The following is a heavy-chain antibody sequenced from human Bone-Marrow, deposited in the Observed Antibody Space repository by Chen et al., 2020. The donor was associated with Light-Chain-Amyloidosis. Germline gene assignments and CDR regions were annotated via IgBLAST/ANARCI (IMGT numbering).Heavy chain of an antibody. J-gene: IGHJ4*02. Sequence: EVQLEQSGPEVKKPGESLKISCKGSGYTFPNYWIGWVRQMPGKGLEWMGVIYPDDSEARYSPPFEGQVPISADKSITTAYLQWRSLKASDTAMYYCARRRDGYNFDYWGQGTLVTVSS. V-gene: IGHV5-51*01. CDR2: IYPDDSEA. D-gene: IGHD5-12*01. CDR1: GYTFPNYW. CDR3: ARRRDGYNFDY.